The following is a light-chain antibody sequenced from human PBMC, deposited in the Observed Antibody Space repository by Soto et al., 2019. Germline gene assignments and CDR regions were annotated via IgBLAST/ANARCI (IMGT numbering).Light chain of an antibody. CDR2: EVS. V-gene: IGLV2-14*01. Sequence: QSALTQPASVSGSPGQSITISCTGTSSDVGGYNYVSWFQQHPGKAPKLMIYEVSNRPSGVSNRFSGSRSGNTASLTISGLQSEHEAEYYCNSYTNNNTFVFGTGTKVTVL. J-gene: IGLJ1*01. CDR3: NSYTNNNTFV. CDR1: SSDVGGYNY.